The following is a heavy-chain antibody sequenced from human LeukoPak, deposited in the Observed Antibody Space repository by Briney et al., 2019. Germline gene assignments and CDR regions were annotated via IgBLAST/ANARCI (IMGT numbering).Heavy chain of an antibody. Sequence: GGSLRLSCVDSAFTFSNYWMSWVRQAPGKGLEWVANIRQDGIEIHYVDSVKGRFTISRDNAKNSLYLQMNSLRAEDTALYYCAKDQVSYYYYYYMDVWGKGTTVTISS. CDR3: AKDQVSYYYYYYMDV. CDR2: IRQDGIEI. V-gene: IGHV3-7*03. J-gene: IGHJ6*03. CDR1: AFTFSNYW.